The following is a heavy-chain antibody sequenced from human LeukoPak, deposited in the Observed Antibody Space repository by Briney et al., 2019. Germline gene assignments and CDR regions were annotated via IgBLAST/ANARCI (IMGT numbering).Heavy chain of an antibody. CDR3: ARAGYTISSYRFDY. CDR2: IYTTGRT. Sequence: PSETLSLNCSVSGGSINSYWWSWIRQPAGKGLEFIGRIYTTGRTSYNPSLKSRVSMSVDTSKNKFSLELRSVTAADTAVYFCARAGYTISSYRFDYWGQGALVTVSS. J-gene: IGHJ4*02. V-gene: IGHV4-4*07. CDR1: GGSINSYW. D-gene: IGHD3-16*02.